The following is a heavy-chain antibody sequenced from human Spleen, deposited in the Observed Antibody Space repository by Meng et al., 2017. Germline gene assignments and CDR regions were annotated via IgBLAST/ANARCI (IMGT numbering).Heavy chain of an antibody. J-gene: IGHJ6*02. V-gene: IGHV4-34*01. CDR2: INHSGST. CDR1: GGSFSGYY. CDR3: ARGRAGYYGSGSYPYYYYDYGMDV. D-gene: IGHD3-10*01. Sequence: SETLSLTCAVYGGSFSGYYWSWIRQPPGKGLEWIGEINHSGSTNYNPSLKSRVTISVDTSKNQFSLKLSSVTAADTAVYYCARGRAGYYGSGSYPYYYYDYGMDVWGQGTTVTVSS.